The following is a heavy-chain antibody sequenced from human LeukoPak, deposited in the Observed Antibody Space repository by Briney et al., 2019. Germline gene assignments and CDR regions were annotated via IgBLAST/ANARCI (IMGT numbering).Heavy chain of an antibody. J-gene: IGHJ4*02. CDR2: IRSKAYGGTT. CDR3: TRRDIVATIDYFDY. D-gene: IGHD5-12*01. Sequence: GGSLRLSCTASGFTFGDYAMSWVRQAPGKGLECVGFIRSKAYGGTTEYAASVKGRFTISRDDSKSIAYLQMDSLKTEDTAVYYCTRRDIVATIDYFDYWGQGTLVTVSS. CDR1: GFTFGDYA. V-gene: IGHV3-49*04.